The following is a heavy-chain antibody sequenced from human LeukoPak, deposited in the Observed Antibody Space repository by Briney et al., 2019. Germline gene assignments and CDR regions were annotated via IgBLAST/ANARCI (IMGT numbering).Heavy chain of an antibody. Sequence: GASVKVSCKASGGTFSSYAISWVRQAPGQGLEWMGGIIPIFGTANYAQKFQGRVTITADESTSTAYMELSSLRSEDTAVYYCASYYYDSSGYYSDYWGQGTLVTVSS. V-gene: IGHV1-69*13. CDR2: IIPIFGTA. CDR1: GGTFSSYA. J-gene: IGHJ4*02. CDR3: ASYYYDSSGYYSDY. D-gene: IGHD3-22*01.